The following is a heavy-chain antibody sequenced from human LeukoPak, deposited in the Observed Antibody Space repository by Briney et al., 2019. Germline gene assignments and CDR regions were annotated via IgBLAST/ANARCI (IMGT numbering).Heavy chain of an antibody. CDR2: ISSSSSTI. V-gene: IGHV3-48*01. J-gene: IGHJ6*03. Sequence: GGSLRLSCAASGFTFSSYSMNWVRQAPGKGLEWVSYISSSSSTIYYADSVKGRFTISRDNAKNSLYLQMNSLRAEDTAVYYCARERVYDSSSYYYYYYMDVWGKGTTVTVSS. CDR3: ARERVYDSSSYYYYYYMDV. CDR1: GFTFSSYS. D-gene: IGHD3-22*01.